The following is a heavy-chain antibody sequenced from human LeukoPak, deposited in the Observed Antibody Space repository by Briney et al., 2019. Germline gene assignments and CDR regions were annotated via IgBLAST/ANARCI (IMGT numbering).Heavy chain of an antibody. CDR3: ARDGYYDSSGIYDY. J-gene: IGHJ4*02. V-gene: IGHV3-23*01. D-gene: IGHD3-22*01. Sequence: GGSLGLSCAASGFTFSSYAMSWVRQTPGKGLDWVSAISASGDNTYYADSVKGRFTISRDNAKNSLYLQMNSLRAEDTAVYYCARDGYYDSSGIYDYWGQGTLVTVSS. CDR1: GFTFSSYA. CDR2: ISASGDNT.